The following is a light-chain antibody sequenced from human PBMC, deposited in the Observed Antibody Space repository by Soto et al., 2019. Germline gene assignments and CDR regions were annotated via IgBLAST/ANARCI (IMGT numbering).Light chain of an antibody. CDR1: QGISSY. Sequence: AIRMTQSPSSLSASTGDRFTITCRASQGISSYLAWYQQKPGKAPKLLIYAASTLQSGVPSRFSGSGSGTEFTLTISCLQSEDFATYYCQQYYSYPRTFGHGTQVDIK. CDR3: QQYYSYPRT. CDR2: AAS. V-gene: IGKV1-8*01. J-gene: IGKJ1*01.